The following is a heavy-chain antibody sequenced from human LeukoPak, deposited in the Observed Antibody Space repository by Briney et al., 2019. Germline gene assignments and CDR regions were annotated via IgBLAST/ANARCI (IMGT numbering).Heavy chain of an antibody. CDR2: ISGSGSST. Sequence: GGSLRLSCAASGFAFSSYATSWVRQAPGKGLEWVSGISGSGSSTDYADSVKGRFTISRDNSKNTLYLQMNSLRAEDTAVYYCAKVRYFDWLSPFNWFDPWGQGTLVTVSS. CDR1: GFAFSSYA. J-gene: IGHJ5*02. D-gene: IGHD3-9*01. CDR3: AKVRYFDWLSPFNWFDP. V-gene: IGHV3-23*01.